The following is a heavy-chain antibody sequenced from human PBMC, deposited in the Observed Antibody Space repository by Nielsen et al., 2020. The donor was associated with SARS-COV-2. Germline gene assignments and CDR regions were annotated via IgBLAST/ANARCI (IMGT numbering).Heavy chain of an antibody. D-gene: IGHD2-15*01. Sequence: SETLSLTCTVSGGSISSGGYYWSWIRQHPGKGLEWIGYIYYSGSTYYNPSLKSRVTISVDTSKNQFSLKLNSVTAADTAVYYCASAPGYCSGGSCYGPVYYYYGMDVWGQGTTVTVSS. CDR3: ASAPGYCSGGSCYGPVYYYYGMDV. V-gene: IGHV4-31*03. J-gene: IGHJ6*02. CDR1: GGSISSGGYY. CDR2: IYYSGST.